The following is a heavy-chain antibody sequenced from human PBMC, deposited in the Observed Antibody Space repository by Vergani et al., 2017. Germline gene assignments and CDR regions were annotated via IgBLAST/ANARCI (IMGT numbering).Heavy chain of an antibody. CDR2: INPNSGGT. Sequence: QVQLVQSGAEVKKPGSSVKVSCKASGGTFSSYTISWVRQAPGQGLEWMGWINPNSGGTNYAQKFQGRVTMTRDTSISTAYMELSRLRSDDTAVYYCARDRYYYDSSGSFDYWGQGTLVTVSS. D-gene: IGHD3-22*01. J-gene: IGHJ4*02. CDR1: GGTFSSYT. CDR3: ARDRYYYDSSGSFDY. V-gene: IGHV1-2*02.